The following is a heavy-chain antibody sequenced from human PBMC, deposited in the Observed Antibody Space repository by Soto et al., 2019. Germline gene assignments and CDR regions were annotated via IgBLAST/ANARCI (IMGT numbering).Heavy chain of an antibody. D-gene: IGHD3-10*01. Sequence: ASVKVSCKASGGTFSSYAISWVRQAPGQGLEWVGGIIPIFGTANYAQKFQGRVTITADESTSTAYMELSSLRSEDTAVYYCARSYYYGSGSYYIPFPYGMDVWGQGTTVTVSS. CDR1: GGTFSSYA. J-gene: IGHJ6*02. CDR2: IIPIFGTA. V-gene: IGHV1-69*13. CDR3: ARSYYYGSGSYYIPFPYGMDV.